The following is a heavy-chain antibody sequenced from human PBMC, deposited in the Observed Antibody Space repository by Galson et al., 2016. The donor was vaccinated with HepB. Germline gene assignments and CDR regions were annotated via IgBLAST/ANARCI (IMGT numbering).Heavy chain of an antibody. J-gene: IGHJ3*02. CDR3: AKGGWTHAFDI. CDR1: GGTFSSYA. CDR2: IINLYGTA. Sequence: SVKVSCKASGGTFSSYAISWVRQAPGQGLEWMGVIINLYGTANYALKFQGRVTITADESTSTAHMEVSSLRYEDTAVYYCAKGGWTHAFDIWGQGTMVTVSS. D-gene: IGHD3/OR15-3a*01. V-gene: IGHV1-69*13.